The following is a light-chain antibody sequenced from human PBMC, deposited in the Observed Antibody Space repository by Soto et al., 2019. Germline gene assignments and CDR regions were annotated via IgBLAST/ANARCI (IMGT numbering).Light chain of an antibody. J-gene: IGLJ1*01. CDR1: SNDVGHFNY. Sequence: QSVLAQPASVSGSPGQSITISCTGTSNDVGHFNYVSWFQQHPGKAPKLLIFDVSNWPSGVSDRFSGSKSGNTASLTISGLQPEDEAEYYCTSFTTSNTFVFGSGTKLTVL. CDR2: DVS. V-gene: IGLV2-14*03. CDR3: TSFTTSNTFV.